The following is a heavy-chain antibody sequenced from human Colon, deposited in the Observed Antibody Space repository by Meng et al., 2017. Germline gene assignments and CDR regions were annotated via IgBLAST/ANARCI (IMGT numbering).Heavy chain of an antibody. CDR1: GYTFTTYA. CDR2: ISVGNGNT. D-gene: IGHD3-10*01. Sequence: QVQLVQSGTEVKKPGASVRVSCKTSGYTFTTYAIQWVRQAPGQGPEWLGWISVGNGNTKYSQKFQDRVTITKGTSASTVYLELGSLKSEDTAVYYCARDLYGSGRFDYWGQGTLVTVSS. J-gene: IGHJ4*02. V-gene: IGHV1-3*01. CDR3: ARDLYGSGRFDY.